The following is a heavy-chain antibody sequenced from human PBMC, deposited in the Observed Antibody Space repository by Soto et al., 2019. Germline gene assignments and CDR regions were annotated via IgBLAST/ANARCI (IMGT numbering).Heavy chain of an antibody. V-gene: IGHV1-46*01. J-gene: IGHJ6*02. D-gene: IGHD6-19*01. CDR3: ARHRYNSGPTDNDMDV. CDR2: INPSGGST. Sequence: ASVKVSCKASGYTFTSYYMHWVRQAPGQGLEWMGIINPSGGSTSYAQKFQGRVTMTRDTSTSTVYMELSSLRSEDTAMYYCARHRYNSGPTDNDMDVWGQGTTVTAP. CDR1: GYTFTSYY.